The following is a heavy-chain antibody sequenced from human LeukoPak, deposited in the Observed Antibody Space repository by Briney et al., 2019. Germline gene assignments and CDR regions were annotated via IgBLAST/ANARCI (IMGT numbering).Heavy chain of an antibody. CDR1: RFTVSDHY. V-gene: IGHV3-72*01. D-gene: IGHD2-15*01. Sequence: GGSLRLSCVASRFTVSDHYLDWVRQAPGKGLEWVGLIRKKSDRYTTEYAASVKGRFTISRDDSTNSVYLQMSSLKSEDTAVYYCADIGGGGSNTRWGEGTVVTVSS. CDR3: ADIGGGGSNTR. CDR2: IRKKSDRYTT. J-gene: IGHJ1*01.